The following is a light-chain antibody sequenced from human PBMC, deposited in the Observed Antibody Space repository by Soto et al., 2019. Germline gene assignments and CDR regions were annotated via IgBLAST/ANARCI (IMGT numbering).Light chain of an antibody. V-gene: IGLV1-40*01. CDR3: QSYDSSLGVV. J-gene: IGLJ3*02. CDR2: GNN. Sequence: QSVLTQPPSVSGAPGQRVTISCTGSSSNIGAGYEVHWYQQLPGTAPKLLIYGNNNRPSGVPDRISGSKSGTSVSLAITGLRAEDEADYYCQSYDSSLGVVSGGGTKVTVL. CDR1: SSNIGAGYE.